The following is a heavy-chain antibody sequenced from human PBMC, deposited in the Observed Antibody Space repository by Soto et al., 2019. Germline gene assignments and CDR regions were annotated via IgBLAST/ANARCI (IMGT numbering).Heavy chain of an antibody. Sequence: EVQLLESGGGLVQPGGSLRLSCAASGFTFSSYAMSWVRQAPGKGLEWVSAISGSGGSTYYADSVKGRFTISRDNSKNPLYLKINCRRAEDTAVYYCANSRCVVVVAAILAAFDIWGQGTMVTVSS. D-gene: IGHD2-15*01. V-gene: IGHV3-23*01. CDR1: GFTFSSYA. CDR3: ANSRCVVVVAAILAAFDI. J-gene: IGHJ3*02. CDR2: ISGSGGST.